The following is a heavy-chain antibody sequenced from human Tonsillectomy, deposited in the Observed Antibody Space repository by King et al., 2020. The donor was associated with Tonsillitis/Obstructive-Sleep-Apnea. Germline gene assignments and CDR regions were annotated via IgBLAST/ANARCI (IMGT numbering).Heavy chain of an antibody. J-gene: IGHJ5*02. CDR1: GFTFSSYA. CDR2: ISYDGSNK. Sequence: VQLVESGGGVVQPGRSLRLSCAASGFTFSSYAMHWVRQAPGKGLEWVAVISYDGSNKYYADSVKGRFTISRDNSKNTLYLQMNSLRAEDTAVYYCARGTHSNYQSDWFDPWGQGTLVTVSS. CDR3: ARGTHSNYQSDWFDP. D-gene: IGHD4-11*01. V-gene: IGHV3-30*01.